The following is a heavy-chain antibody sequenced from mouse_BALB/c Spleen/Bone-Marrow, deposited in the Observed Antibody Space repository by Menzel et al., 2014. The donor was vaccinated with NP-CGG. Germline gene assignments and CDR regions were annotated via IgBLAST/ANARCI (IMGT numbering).Heavy chain of an antibody. D-gene: IGHD2-4*01. CDR3: ARGLRHAMDC. CDR2: IDPENGNT. V-gene: IGHV14-1*02. J-gene: IGHJ4*01. CDR1: GFNIKDYY. Sequence: EVKLEESGAELVRPGALVKLSCKASGFNIKDYYMHRVKQRPEQGLEWIGWIDPENGNTIYDPKFQGKASITADTSSNTAYLQLSSLPSEDTAVYYCARGLRHAMDCWGQGTSVTVSS.